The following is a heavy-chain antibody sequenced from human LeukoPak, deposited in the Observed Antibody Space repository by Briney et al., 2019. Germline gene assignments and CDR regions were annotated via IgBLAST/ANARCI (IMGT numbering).Heavy chain of an antibody. CDR3: TRLSGDNWNYGGNFDS. CDR2: ISGSGSST. CDR1: GFTFSSYG. V-gene: IGHV3-23*01. D-gene: IGHD1-7*01. J-gene: IGHJ4*02. Sequence: GGTLRLSCAASGFTFSSYGMSWVRQAPGKGLEWVSVISGSGSSTYYADSVKGRFTISRDNSRNTLYLQMNSLRAEDTAVHYCTRLSGDNWNYGGNFDSWGQGTLVTVSS.